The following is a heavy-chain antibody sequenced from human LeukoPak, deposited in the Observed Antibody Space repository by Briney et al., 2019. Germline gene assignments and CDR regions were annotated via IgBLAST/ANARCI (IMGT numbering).Heavy chain of an antibody. CDR3: ARSPYYYYYMDV. Sequence: GGSLRLSCAASGFTFSSYEMNWVRQAPGQGLEWVSYISSSGSTIYYADSVKGRFTISRDNAKNSLYLQMNSLRAEDTAVYYCARSPYYYYYMDVWGKGTTVTISS. CDR2: ISSSGSTI. J-gene: IGHJ6*03. V-gene: IGHV3-48*03. CDR1: GFTFSSYE.